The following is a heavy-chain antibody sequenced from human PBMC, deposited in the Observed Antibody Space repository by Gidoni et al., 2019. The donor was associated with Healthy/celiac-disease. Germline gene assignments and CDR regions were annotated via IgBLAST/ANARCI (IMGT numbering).Heavy chain of an antibody. CDR1: GGSISSYY. V-gene: IGHV4-4*07. CDR3: ARDGYCSSTSCYSFDY. Sequence: QVQLQESGPGLVKPSETLSLPCTVSGGSISSYYWSWIRQPAGKGLEWIGRIYTSGSTNYNPSLKSRVTMSVDTSKNQFSLKLSSVTAADTAVYYCARDGYCSSTSCYSFDYWGQGTLVTVSS. D-gene: IGHD2-2*03. J-gene: IGHJ4*02. CDR2: IYTSGST.